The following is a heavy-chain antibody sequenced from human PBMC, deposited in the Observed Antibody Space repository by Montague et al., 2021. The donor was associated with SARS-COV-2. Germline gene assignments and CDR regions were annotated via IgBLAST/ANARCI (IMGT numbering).Heavy chain of an antibody. D-gene: IGHD2-2*01. V-gene: IGHV4-34*01. CDR2: MNQSGST. CDR1: GGSFSGYY. Sequence: SETLSLTCAVYGGSFSGYYWSWSRQPPGKGLEWMGEMNQSGSTNYNPSLKSRGTISVDTAKNQFSLKLSSVTAADTAVHYCTREGYQVLWSEYYYCGMDVWGQGTTVTVSS. J-gene: IGHJ6*02. CDR3: TREGYQVLWSEYYYCGMDV.